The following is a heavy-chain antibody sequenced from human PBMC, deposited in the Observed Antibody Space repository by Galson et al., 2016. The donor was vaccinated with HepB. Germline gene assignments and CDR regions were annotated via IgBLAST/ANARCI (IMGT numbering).Heavy chain of an antibody. CDR2: ISTSSSTI. Sequence: SLRLSCAVSGFTFSSFSMNWVRQAPGKGLEWISYISTSSSTIYYADSVKGRFTISRDDATNSPYLQMNSLRDEDTAVYYCAKEATATTGAKTKRVWYFDLWGRGTLVTVSS. D-gene: IGHD1-7*01. CDR3: AKEATATTGAKTKRVWYFDL. J-gene: IGHJ2*01. CDR1: GFTFSSFS. V-gene: IGHV3-48*02.